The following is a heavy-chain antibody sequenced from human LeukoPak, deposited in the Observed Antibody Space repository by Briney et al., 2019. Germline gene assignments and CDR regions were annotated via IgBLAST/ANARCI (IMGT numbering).Heavy chain of an antibody. D-gene: IGHD2-2*01. J-gene: IGHJ4*02. Sequence: ADTQSLTCAVYGGSFSGYYWSWIRQSPGEGLEWIGEINDSGVTNCNPSLESRVILSVDTSKNQFSLRLSSVTAADTAVYYCARRLVDSSASQVSDHWGQGTLVTVST. V-gene: IGHV4-34*01. CDR3: ARRLVDSSASQVSDH. CDR1: GGSFSGYY. CDR2: INDSGVT.